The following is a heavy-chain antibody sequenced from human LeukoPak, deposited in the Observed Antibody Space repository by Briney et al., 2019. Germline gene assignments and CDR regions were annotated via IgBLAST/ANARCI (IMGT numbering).Heavy chain of an antibody. CDR2: INPNSGGT. CDR1: GYTFTGYY. CDR3: AREPDTAMAYFDY. Sequence: ASVKVSCKASGYTFTGYYMHWVRQAPGQGLEWMGWINPNSGGTNYAQKFQGRVPMNRVASISPAYMELRRLRSDDTAVYYCAREPDTAMAYFDYWGQGNLVTVSS. D-gene: IGHD5-18*01. J-gene: IGHJ4*02. V-gene: IGHV1-2*02.